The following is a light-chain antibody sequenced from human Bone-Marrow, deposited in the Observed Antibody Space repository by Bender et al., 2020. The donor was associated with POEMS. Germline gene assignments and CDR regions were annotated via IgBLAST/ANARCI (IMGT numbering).Light chain of an antibody. CDR2: DDY. Sequence: YVLTQPPSVSVAPGQTASIACGGNNIGSESVHWYQQKPGQAPVLVVYDDYDRPSGIPERFSGSNSGNTATLTISRVEAGDEDEYYCQVWNVTTDHWVFGGGTKLTVL. CDR3: QVWNVTTDHWV. J-gene: IGLJ3*02. V-gene: IGLV3-21*02. CDR1: NIGSES.